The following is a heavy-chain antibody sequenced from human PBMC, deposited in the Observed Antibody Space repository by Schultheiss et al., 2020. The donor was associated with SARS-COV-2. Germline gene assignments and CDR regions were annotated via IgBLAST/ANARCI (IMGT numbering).Heavy chain of an antibody. CDR2: IIPIFGTA. CDR1: GYTFTGYY. V-gene: IGHV1-2*02. J-gene: IGHJ6*02. D-gene: IGHD4-17*01. CDR3: ARWPAGDYYYYYGMDV. Sequence: ASVKVSCKASGYTFTGYYMHWVRQAPGQGLEWMGGIIPIFGTANYAQKFQGRVTMTRDTSASTAYMELSSLRSEDTAVYYCARWPAGDYYYYYGMDVWGQGTTVTVSS.